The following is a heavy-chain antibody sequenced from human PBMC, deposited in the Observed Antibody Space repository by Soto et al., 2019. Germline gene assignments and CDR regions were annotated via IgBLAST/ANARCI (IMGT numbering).Heavy chain of an antibody. D-gene: IGHD4-4*01. CDR1: GFTFSIYN. CDR3: ARRVTSSFDY. V-gene: IGHV3-23*01. Sequence: GASVRLSCVASGFTFSIYNMNWVRQAPGKGLEWVSVITGSGDYTNYGDSVKGRFTISRDNSKNTLYLQMNSLRAEDTAVYFCARRVTSSFDYWGQGTLVTVSS. J-gene: IGHJ4*02. CDR2: ITGSGDYT.